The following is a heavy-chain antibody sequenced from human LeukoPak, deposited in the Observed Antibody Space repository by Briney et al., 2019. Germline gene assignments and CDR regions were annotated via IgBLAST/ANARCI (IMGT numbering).Heavy chain of an antibody. J-gene: IGHJ4*02. V-gene: IGHV3-30*02. CDR2: IRYDGSNK. CDR3: AKDDYYGSGSYYAPDSYYFDY. CDR1: GFTFSSYG. Sequence: GGSLRLSCAASGFTFSSYGMHWVRQAPGKGLEWVAFIRYDGSNKYYADSVKGRFTISRDNSKNTLYLQINSLRAEDTAVYYCAKDDYYGSGSYYAPDSYYFDYWGQGTLVTVSS. D-gene: IGHD3-10*01.